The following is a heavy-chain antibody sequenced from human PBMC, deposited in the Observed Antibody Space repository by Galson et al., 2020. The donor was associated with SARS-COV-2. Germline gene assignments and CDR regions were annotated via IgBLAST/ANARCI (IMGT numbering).Heavy chain of an antibody. Sequence: SETLSLTCAVSGGSISGISYYWSWIRQPAGKGLEWTGRIYSSGSTNYNPSLKSRVTISVDTAKNQFSLKLTSVTAADTAVYYCAAGPVAGTGEWGQGTLVTVSS. CDR2: IYSSGST. CDR1: GGSISGISYY. D-gene: IGHD6-19*01. CDR3: AAGPVAGTGE. J-gene: IGHJ4*02. V-gene: IGHV4-61*02.